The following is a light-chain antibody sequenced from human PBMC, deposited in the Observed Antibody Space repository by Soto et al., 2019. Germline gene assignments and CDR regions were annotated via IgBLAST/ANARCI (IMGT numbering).Light chain of an antibody. CDR2: GAS. CDR1: QSVSSN. Sequence: EIVMTQSPATLSVSPGERATLPCRASQSVSSNLAWYQQKRGQAPRLLIYGASTRDTGIPARFSGSGSGTEFTLTISSLQSEDFAVYYCQQYNNWPLYTFGQGTKLEIK. J-gene: IGKJ2*01. V-gene: IGKV3-15*01. CDR3: QQYNNWPLYT.